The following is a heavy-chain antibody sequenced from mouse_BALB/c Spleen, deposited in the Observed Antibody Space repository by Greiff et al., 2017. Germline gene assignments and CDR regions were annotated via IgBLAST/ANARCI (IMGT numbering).Heavy chain of an antibody. Sequence: EVMLVESGGDLVKPGGSLKLSCAASGFTFSSYGMSWVRQTPDKRLEWVATISSGGSYTYYPDSVKGRFTISRDNAKNTLYLQMSSLKSEDTAMYYCARHGLREDYDGKYYYAMDYWGQGTSVTVSS. CDR3: ARHGLREDYDGKYYYAMDY. D-gene: IGHD2-4*01. V-gene: IGHV5-6*01. CDR2: ISSGGSYT. CDR1: GFTFSSYG. J-gene: IGHJ4*01.